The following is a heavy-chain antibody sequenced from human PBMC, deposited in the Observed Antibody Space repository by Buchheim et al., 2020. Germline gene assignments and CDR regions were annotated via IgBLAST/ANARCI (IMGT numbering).Heavy chain of an antibody. CDR2: INHSGST. CDR1: GGSFSGYY. CDR3: ARELTDMTTGKNWFDP. V-gene: IGHV4-34*01. Sequence: QVQLQQWGAGLLKPSETLSLTCAVYGGSFSGYYWSWIRQPPGKGLEWIGEINHSGSTNYNPSLKSRVTISVDTSKNQFSLKLSSVTAADTAVYYCARELTDMTTGKNWFDPWGQGTL. D-gene: IGHD4-11*01. J-gene: IGHJ5*02.